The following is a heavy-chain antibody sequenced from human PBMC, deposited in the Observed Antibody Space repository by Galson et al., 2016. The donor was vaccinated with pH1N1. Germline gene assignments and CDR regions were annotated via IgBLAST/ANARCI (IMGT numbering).Heavy chain of an antibody. CDR2: TYYRSKWYN. Sequence: CAISGDSVSSNSAAWNWIRQSPSRGLEWLGRTYYRSKWYNDYAVSVKSRITINPDTSKNQFSLQLNSVTPEDTAVYYCARIHATRVDSNRYFYAGLDVWGQGTTVTVSS. V-gene: IGHV6-1*01. CDR1: GDSVSSNSAA. J-gene: IGHJ6*02. D-gene: IGHD1-14*01. CDR3: ARIHATRVDSNRYFYAGLDV.